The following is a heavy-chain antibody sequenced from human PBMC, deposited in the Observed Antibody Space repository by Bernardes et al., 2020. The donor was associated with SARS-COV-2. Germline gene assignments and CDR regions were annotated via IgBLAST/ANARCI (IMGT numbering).Heavy chain of an antibody. CDR3: AKRMNYGGKSDFFDY. CDR2: ISATGGAI. CDR1: GFTFSRFG. D-gene: IGHD4-17*01. V-gene: IGHV3-23*01. Sequence: GGSLRLSCAASGFTFSRFGMSWVRQAPGKGLDWVSAISATGGAIYSADSVKGRFITSRDNSNNILYLQMNSLRADDTAIYYCAKRMNYGGKSDFFDYWGQGTLVTVSS. J-gene: IGHJ4*02.